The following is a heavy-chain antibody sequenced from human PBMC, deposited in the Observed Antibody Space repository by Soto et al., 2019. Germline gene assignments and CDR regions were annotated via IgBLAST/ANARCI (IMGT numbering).Heavy chain of an antibody. V-gene: IGHV3-64*01. Sequence: GGSLRLSCAASGFTVSSNYMTWVRQAPGKGLEYVSAISSNGGSTYYANSVKGRFTISRDNSKSTLYLQMGSLRAEDMAVYYCARGFGWLDYWGQGTLVTVTS. CDR2: ISSNGGST. D-gene: IGHD6-19*01. J-gene: IGHJ4*02. CDR3: ARGFGWLDY. CDR1: GFTVSSNY.